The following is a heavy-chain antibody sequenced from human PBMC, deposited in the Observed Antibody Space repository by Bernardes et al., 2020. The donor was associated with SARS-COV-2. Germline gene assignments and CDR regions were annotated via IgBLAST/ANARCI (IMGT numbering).Heavy chain of an antibody. CDR3: VRDPPADSLTEAFDY. D-gene: IGHD3-9*01. CDR1: GYMFPNYT. Sequence: ASEQVSCKASGYMFPNYTMHWVRQAPGQRLEWMGWIYGGNGNTKYSENFQDRVTITRDTSAGTAYMELSSLRFEDTAVYYCVRDPPADSLTEAFDYGGQGTLVTVSS. V-gene: IGHV1-3*01. CDR2: IYGGNGNT. J-gene: IGHJ4*02.